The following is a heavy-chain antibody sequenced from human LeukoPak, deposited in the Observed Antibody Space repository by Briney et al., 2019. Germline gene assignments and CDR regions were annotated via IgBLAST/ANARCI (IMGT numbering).Heavy chain of an antibody. CDR1: GFTFSSYV. CDR3: ARECGGDCYGFDY. CDR2: ISGNGRNT. Sequence: GGSLRLSCAASGFTFSSYVMSWVRQAPGKGLEWVSTISGNGRNTYYADSVKGRLTISRDNSKNTLYLQMNSLRAEDTAVYYCARECGGDCYGFDYWGQGTLVTVSS. D-gene: IGHD2-21*02. J-gene: IGHJ4*02. V-gene: IGHV3-23*01.